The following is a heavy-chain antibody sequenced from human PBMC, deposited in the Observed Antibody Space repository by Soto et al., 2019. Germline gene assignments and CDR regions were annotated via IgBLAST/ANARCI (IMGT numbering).Heavy chain of an antibody. CDR1: GFTFSNYA. D-gene: IGHD5-18*01. V-gene: IGHV3-30-3*01. CDR2: ISYDGSNK. J-gene: IGHJ4*02. CDR3: ARAREGYSYGYAAY. Sequence: GGSLRLSCAASGFTFSNYAMHWVRQAPGKGLEWVAVISYDGSNKYYADSVKGRFTISRDNSRNTLYLQMNSLRAEDTAVYYCARAREGYSYGYAAYWGQGTLVTVSS.